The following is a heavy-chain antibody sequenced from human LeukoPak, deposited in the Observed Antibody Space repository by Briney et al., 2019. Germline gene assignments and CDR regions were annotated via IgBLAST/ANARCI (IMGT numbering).Heavy chain of an antibody. Sequence: SVKVSCKASGGTFSSYAISWVRQAPGQGLEWMGRIIPIFGKANYAQKFQGRTTITTDESTSTAYMELSSLRSEDTAVYYCARDPTYCGGDCSQYYWGQGTLVTVSS. D-gene: IGHD2-21*02. CDR2: IIPIFGKA. V-gene: IGHV1-69*05. CDR1: GGTFSSYA. J-gene: IGHJ4*02. CDR3: ARDPTYCGGDCSQYY.